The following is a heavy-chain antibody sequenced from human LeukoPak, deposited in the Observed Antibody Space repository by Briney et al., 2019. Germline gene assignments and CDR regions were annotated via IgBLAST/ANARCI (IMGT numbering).Heavy chain of an antibody. CDR1: GYTFTGYY. CDR2: INPNSGGT. J-gene: IGHJ3*02. Sequence: ASVKVSCKASGYTFTGYYMHWVRQAPGQGLEWMGWINPNSGGTNYAQKLQGRVTMTTDTSTSTAYMELRSLRSDDTAVYYCARDLRPYSGSYAAFDIWGQGTMVTVSS. D-gene: IGHD1-26*01. V-gene: IGHV1-2*02. CDR3: ARDLRPYSGSYAAFDI.